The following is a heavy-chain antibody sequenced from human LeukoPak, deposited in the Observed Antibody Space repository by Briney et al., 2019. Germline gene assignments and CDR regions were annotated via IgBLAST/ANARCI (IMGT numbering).Heavy chain of an antibody. CDR3: ARVFRGRLPSEFDY. Sequence: PGGSLRLSCAAFGFTFTTYWMTWVRQAPGKGLEWVACIKHDGSDKYYVDSVRGRFTISRDNVKNSLYLQMSSLRAEDTAVYYCARVFRGRLPSEFDYGGREPWSPSPQ. V-gene: IGHV3-7*04. J-gene: IGHJ4*02. CDR2: IKHDGSDK. D-gene: IGHD4-11*01. CDR1: GFTFTTYW.